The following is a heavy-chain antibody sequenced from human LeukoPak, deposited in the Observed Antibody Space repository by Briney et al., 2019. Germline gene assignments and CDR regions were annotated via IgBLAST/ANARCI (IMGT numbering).Heavy chain of an antibody. Sequence: PGGSLRLSCAASGFTFSNYAMSRVRQAPGKGLEWVSAISGSGGNTYYADSVKGRFTISRDNSKNTLYLQMNSLRAEDTAVYYCAKSSGYDLFDYWGQGTLVTVSS. V-gene: IGHV3-23*01. CDR3: AKSSGYDLFDY. CDR2: ISGSGGNT. CDR1: GFTFSNYA. D-gene: IGHD5-12*01. J-gene: IGHJ4*02.